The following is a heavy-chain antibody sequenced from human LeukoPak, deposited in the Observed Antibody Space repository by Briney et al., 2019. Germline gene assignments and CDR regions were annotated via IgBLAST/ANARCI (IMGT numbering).Heavy chain of an antibody. V-gene: IGHV3-7*01. D-gene: IGHD5-24*01. CDR3: ARDLGWLQSDY. Sequence: GGSWRLSGVALGSGFGVNWLTWFRQAPGKGLEGVATIKKDGSEQYYVDSMKGRLTISRDNAKNSVYLQIHNLRAEDTAVYYCARDLGWLQSDYWGQGTLVTVSS. CDR1: GSGFGVNW. J-gene: IGHJ4*02. CDR2: IKKDGSEQ.